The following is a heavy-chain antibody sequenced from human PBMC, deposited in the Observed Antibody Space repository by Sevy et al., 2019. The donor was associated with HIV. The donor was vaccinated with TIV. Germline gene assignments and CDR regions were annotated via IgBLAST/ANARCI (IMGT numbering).Heavy chain of an antibody. CDR2: IYWDDDK. J-gene: IGHJ4*02. CDR3: AHRRPLYFYGSYEFDY. V-gene: IGHV2-5*02. Sequence: SGPTLVNPTQTLTLTCSFSGLSLTTSGVGVGWIRQPPGEALEWLAIIYWDDDKRYSPSLKTRLTTAKDTSKNQVVLTIAKMDPADTATYYCAHRRPLYFYGSYEFDYWGQGTLVTVSS. CDR1: GLSLTTSGVG. D-gene: IGHD3-10*01.